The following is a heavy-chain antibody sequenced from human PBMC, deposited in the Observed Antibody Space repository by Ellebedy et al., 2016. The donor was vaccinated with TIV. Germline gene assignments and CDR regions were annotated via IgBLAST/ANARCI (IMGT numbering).Heavy chain of an antibody. Sequence: SETLSLTXTVSGGSISGYYWSWIRQPPGKGLEWIGEINHSGSTNYNPSLKSRVTISVDTSKNQFSLKLSSVTAADTAVYYCAREAYYYDSSGYPRGVFDYWGQGTLVTVSS. CDR3: AREAYYYDSSGYPRGVFDY. CDR1: GGSISGYY. J-gene: IGHJ4*02. D-gene: IGHD3-22*01. V-gene: IGHV4-34*01. CDR2: INHSGST.